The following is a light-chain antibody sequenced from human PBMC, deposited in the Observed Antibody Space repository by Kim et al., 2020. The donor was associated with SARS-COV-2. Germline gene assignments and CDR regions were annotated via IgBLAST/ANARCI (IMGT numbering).Light chain of an antibody. Sequence: SYELTQPPSVSVAPGKTDRITCGGNNIGSKTVQWYQQKPGQAPVLVIFYDSDRPSGIPERFSGSNSGNTATLTISRVEAGDEADYYCQVWDISSDHPCVF. CDR3: QVWDISSDHPCV. CDR2: YDS. CDR1: NIGSKT. V-gene: IGLV3-21*04. J-gene: IGLJ1*01.